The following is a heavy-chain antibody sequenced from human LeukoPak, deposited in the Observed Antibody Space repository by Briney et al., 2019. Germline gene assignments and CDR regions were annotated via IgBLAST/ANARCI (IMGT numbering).Heavy chain of an antibody. V-gene: IGHV3-30-3*01. CDR3: ATRTSGAFDF. CDR2: ISDDGSNK. J-gene: IGHJ3*01. CDR1: GFTFSNYA. Sequence: GGSLRLSCAASGFTFSNYAVHWVRQAPCKGLEWVALISDDGSNKYYTNSVKGRFTISRDNSKNTLYLQMNSLRAEDTAVYYCATRTSGAFDFWGQGTMVIVS.